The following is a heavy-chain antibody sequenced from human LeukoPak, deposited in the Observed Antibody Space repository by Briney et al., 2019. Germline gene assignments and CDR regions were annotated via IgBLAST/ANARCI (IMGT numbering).Heavy chain of an antibody. J-gene: IGHJ6*03. Sequence: SETLSLTCTVSGGSISSYYWSWIRQPPGKGLEWIGYIYYSGSTNYNPSLKSRVTISVDASKNQFSLKLSSVTAADTAVYYCARVGYSSGWTHRIYYYYIDVWGKGTTVTISS. CDR3: ARVGYSSGWTHRIYYYYIDV. V-gene: IGHV4-59*01. D-gene: IGHD6-19*01. CDR2: IYYSGST. CDR1: GGSISSYY.